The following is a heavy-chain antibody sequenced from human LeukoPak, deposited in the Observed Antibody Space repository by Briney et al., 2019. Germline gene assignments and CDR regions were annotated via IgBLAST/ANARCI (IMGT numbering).Heavy chain of an antibody. J-gene: IGHJ4*02. V-gene: IGHV4-39*07. Sequence: SETLSLTCTVSGGSISSSSYYWGWIRQPPGKGLEWIGSIYYSGSTYYNPSLKSRVTISVDTSKNQFSLKLSSVTAADTAVYYCARCLGGPFDYWGQGTLVTVSS. D-gene: IGHD3-16*01. CDR2: IYYSGST. CDR1: GGSISSSSYY. CDR3: ARCLGGPFDY.